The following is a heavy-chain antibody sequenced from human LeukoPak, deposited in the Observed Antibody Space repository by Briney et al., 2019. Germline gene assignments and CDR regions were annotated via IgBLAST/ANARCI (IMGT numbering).Heavy chain of an antibody. J-gene: IGHJ4*02. D-gene: IGHD2-2*01. CDR2: INHSGST. Sequence: SETLSLTCAVYGGSFSGYYWSWIRQPPGKGLEWIGEINHSGSTNYNPSLKSRVTISVDTSKNQSSLKLSSVTAADTAVYYCEFVPAAISRGDPIDYWGQGTLVTVSS. CDR3: EFVPAAISRGDPIDY. CDR1: GGSFSGYY. V-gene: IGHV4-34*01.